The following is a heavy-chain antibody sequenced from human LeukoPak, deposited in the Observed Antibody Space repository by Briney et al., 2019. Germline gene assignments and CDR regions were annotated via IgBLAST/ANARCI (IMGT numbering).Heavy chain of an antibody. Sequence: GASVKVSCKASGYTFTTYNINWVRQAPGQGLEWMGWISGYNGNTNYAQKLQGRVTMTTDTSTSTAYMELRSLRSDDTAVYYCARVGYSSPLGLDPWGQGTLVTVSS. J-gene: IGHJ5*02. D-gene: IGHD6-13*01. CDR1: GYTFTTYN. V-gene: IGHV1-18*01. CDR2: ISGYNGNT. CDR3: ARVGYSSPLGLDP.